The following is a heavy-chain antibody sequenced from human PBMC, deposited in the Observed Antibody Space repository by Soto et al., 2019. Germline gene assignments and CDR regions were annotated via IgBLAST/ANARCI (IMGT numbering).Heavy chain of an antibody. CDR3: AVSGRAVISSGMAV. CDR2: IIPIFGTA. CDR1: GGTFSSYA. V-gene: IGHV1-69*12. Sequence: QVQLVQSGAAVKKPGSSVTVSCKASGGTFSSYAISWVRQAPGQGLEWMGGIIPIFGTANYAQKFQGRVTITANESTRPTYMARSSLRSEDTAVYYCAVSGRAVISSGMAVWGQGTTVTVSS. D-gene: IGHD1-26*01. J-gene: IGHJ6*02.